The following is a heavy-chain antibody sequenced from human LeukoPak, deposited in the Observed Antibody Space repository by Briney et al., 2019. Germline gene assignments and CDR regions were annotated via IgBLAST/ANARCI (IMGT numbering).Heavy chain of an antibody. CDR2: INHSGST. D-gene: IGHD5-18*01. J-gene: IGHJ4*02. CDR1: GGSFSGYY. Sequence: SETLSLTCAVYGGSFSGYYWSWIRQPPGKGLEWIGEINHSGSTNYNPSLRSRVTISVDTSKNQFSLKLSSVTAADTAVYYCARTAYYFDYWGQGTLVTVSS. V-gene: IGHV4-34*01. CDR3: ARTAYYFDY.